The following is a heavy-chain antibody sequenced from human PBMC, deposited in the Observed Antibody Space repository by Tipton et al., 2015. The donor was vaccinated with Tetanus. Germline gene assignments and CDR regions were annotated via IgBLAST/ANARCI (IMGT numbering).Heavy chain of an antibody. J-gene: IGHJ4*02. CDR1: GVSIRNGGYS. Sequence: TLSLTCAVSGVSIRNGGYSWNWIRQPPGKGLEWIGCTYHTGGTYYSPSFKSRVTISVDRSNNQFSLRLTSATAADTAIYYCVRAPYNSPGKYYFDSWGQGTLVTVSS. D-gene: IGHD1-1*01. CDR3: VRAPYNSPGKYYFDS. V-gene: IGHV4-30-2*01. CDR2: TYHTGGT.